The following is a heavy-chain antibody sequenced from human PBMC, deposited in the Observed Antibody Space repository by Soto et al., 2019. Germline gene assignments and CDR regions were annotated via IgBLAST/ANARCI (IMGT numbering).Heavy chain of an antibody. D-gene: IGHD4-4*01. CDR3: ARATTVTSGYYYGMDV. Sequence: SDPLSLACTFSGGSISSDNWNWLKQPPGKGLEWIGYIYYSGSTNYNPSLKSRVTISVETSKNQFSLKLSSVTAAYTAVYYCARATTVTSGYYYGMDVWGQGTTVT. CDR2: IYYSGST. CDR1: GGSISSDN. V-gene: IGHV4-59*07. J-gene: IGHJ6*02.